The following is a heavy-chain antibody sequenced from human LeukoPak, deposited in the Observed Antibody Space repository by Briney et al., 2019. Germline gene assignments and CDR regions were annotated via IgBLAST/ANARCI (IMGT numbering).Heavy chain of an antibody. J-gene: IGHJ4*02. CDR3: ARVERNYDFWSGYYKYYFDY. CDR1: GGSISSSNW. D-gene: IGHD3-3*01. Sequence: SGTLSLTCAVSGGSISSSNWWSWVRQPPGKGLEWIGEIYHSGSTNYNPSLKSRVTISVDKSKNQFSLKLSSVTAADTAVYYCARVERNYDFWSGYYKYYFDYRGQGTLVTVSS. CDR2: IYHSGST. V-gene: IGHV4-4*02.